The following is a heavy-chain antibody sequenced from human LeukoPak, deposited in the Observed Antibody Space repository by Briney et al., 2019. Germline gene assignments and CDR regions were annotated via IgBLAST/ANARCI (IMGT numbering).Heavy chain of an antibody. CDR2: INHSGST. Sequence: SETLSLTCAVYGGSFSGYYWSWIRQPPRKGLEWIGEINHSGSTNNNPSLKSRVTISVDTTKNQFSLKLSSVTAADTAVYYCASRRGPFDYWGQGTLVTVSS. J-gene: IGHJ4*02. CDR1: GGSFSGYY. CDR3: ASRRGPFDY. V-gene: IGHV4-34*01.